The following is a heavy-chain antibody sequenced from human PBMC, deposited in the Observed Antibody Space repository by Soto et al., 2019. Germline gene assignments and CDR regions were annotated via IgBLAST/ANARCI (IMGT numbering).Heavy chain of an antibody. CDR2: IIPIFGTA. D-gene: IGHD2-2*01. J-gene: IGHJ5*02. V-gene: IGHV1-69*13. CDR1: GGTFSSYA. CDR3: ARGEQLISVAFDP. Sequence: GASVKVSCKASGGTFSSYAISWVRQAPGQGLEWMGGIIPIFGTANYAQKFQGRVTITADESTSTAYMELSSLRSEDTAVYYCARGEQLISVAFDPWGQGTLVTVSS.